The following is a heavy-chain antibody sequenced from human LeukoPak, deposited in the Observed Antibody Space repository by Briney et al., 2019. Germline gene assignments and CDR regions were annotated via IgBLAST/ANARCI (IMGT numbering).Heavy chain of an antibody. J-gene: IGHJ4*02. CDR1: GFSFSSYA. V-gene: IGHV3-23*01. D-gene: IGHD5-12*01. Sequence: PGGSLRLSCAASGFSFSSYAMSWVRQAPGKGLVWVSAISSSGDSTYYADSVKGRFTISRDNSKNTLYLQMNRLRAEDTAVYYCARTYSNSGLEYFDFWGQGTLVTVSS. CDR2: ISSSGDST. CDR3: ARTYSNSGLEYFDF.